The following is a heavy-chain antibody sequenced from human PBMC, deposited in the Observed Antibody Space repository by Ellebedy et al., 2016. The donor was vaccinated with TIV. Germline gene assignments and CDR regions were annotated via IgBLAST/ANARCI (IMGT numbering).Heavy chain of an antibody. D-gene: IGHD5-18*01. V-gene: IGHV4-39*01. Sequence: MPSETLSLTCTVSGGSISSSSYYWGWIRQPPGTGLEWIGSIYYSGSTYYNPSLKSRVTISVDTSKNQFSLKLSSVTAADTAVYYCARQGYRGYSYGATYTPFDYWGKGTLVTVSS. CDR3: ARQGYRGYSYGATYTPFDY. CDR1: GGSISSSSYY. J-gene: IGHJ4*02. CDR2: IYYSGST.